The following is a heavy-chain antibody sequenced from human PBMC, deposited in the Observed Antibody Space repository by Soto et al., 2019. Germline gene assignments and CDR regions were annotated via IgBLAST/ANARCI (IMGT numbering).Heavy chain of an antibody. CDR2: INHSGST. CDR3: ARGRGGRGTYYYYYYYMDV. Sequence: SETLSLTCAVYGGSFSGYYWSWIRQPPGKGLEWIGEINHSGSTNYNPSLKSRVTISVDTSKNQFSLKLSSVTAADTAVYYCARGRGGRGTYYYYYYYMDVWGKGTTVTVSS. CDR1: GGSFSGYY. D-gene: IGHD1-1*01. J-gene: IGHJ6*03. V-gene: IGHV4-34*01.